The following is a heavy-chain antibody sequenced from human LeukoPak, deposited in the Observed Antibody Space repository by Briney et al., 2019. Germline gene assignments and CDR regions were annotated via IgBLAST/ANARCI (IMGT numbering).Heavy chain of an antibody. J-gene: IGHJ4*02. D-gene: IGHD3-3*01. CDR3: AKDRDGFWSGYYITDY. V-gene: IGHV3-30*02. CDR1: GFTFSSYG. Sequence: GGSLRLSCAASGFTFSSYGMHWVRQAPGKGLEWVAFIRYDGSNKYYADSVKGRFTISRDNCKNTLYLQMNSLRAEDTAVYYCAKDRDGFWSGYYITDYWGQGTLVTVSS. CDR2: IRYDGSNK.